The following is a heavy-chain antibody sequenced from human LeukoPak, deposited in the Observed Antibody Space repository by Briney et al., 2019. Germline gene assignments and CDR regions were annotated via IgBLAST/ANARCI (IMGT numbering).Heavy chain of an antibody. V-gene: IGHV1-18*01. Sequence: ASVKVSCKASGYTFTSYGISWVRQAPGQGLEWMGWINAYNGNTNSAQKFQGRVTITADESTSTAYMELSSLRSEDTAVYYCASRMVATPNWFDPWGQGTLVTVSS. CDR3: ASRMVATPNWFDP. CDR2: INAYNGNT. J-gene: IGHJ5*02. D-gene: IGHD5-12*01. CDR1: GYTFTSYG.